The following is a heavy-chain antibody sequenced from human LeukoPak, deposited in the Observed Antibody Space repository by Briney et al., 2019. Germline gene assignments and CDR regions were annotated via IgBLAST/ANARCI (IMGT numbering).Heavy chain of an antibody. V-gene: IGHV3-64*04. D-gene: IGHD3-3*01. CDR3: AKDQAAADFWSGYSSIADY. CDR1: GFTFSRYA. Sequence: GGSLRLSCSASGFTFSRYAMHWVRQAPGKGLEYVSAISNNGGSTYYADSVKGRFTISRDNSKNTLYLQMNSLRAEDTAVYYCAKDQAAADFWSGYSSIADYWGQGTLVTVSS. J-gene: IGHJ4*02. CDR2: ISNNGGST.